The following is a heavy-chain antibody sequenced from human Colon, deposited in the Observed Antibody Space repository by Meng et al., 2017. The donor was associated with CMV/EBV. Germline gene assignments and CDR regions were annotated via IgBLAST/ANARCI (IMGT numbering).Heavy chain of an antibody. J-gene: IGHJ6*02. CDR1: GFTFSENY. V-gene: IGHV3-11*01. D-gene: IGHD3-22*01. CDR3: ATTERPGDYYDGSGPLYWYGMDV. CDR2: ISYTGTVI. Sequence: LKISCAASGFTFSENYMTWVRQAPGKGLEWLSYISYTGTVIYYAGSVEGRFTVSRDNAKNSLYLQMNSLRADDTAVYYCATTERPGDYYDGSGPLYWYGMDVWGQGTMVTVSS.